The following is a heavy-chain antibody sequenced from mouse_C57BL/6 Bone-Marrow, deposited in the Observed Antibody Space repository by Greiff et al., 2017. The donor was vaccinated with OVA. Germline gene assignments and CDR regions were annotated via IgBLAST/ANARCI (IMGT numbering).Heavy chain of an antibody. J-gene: IGHJ2*01. CDR1: GYTFTSYG. V-gene: IGHV1-81*01. D-gene: IGHD1-1*01. Sequence: VQLQQSGAELARPGASVKLSCKSSGYTFTSYGISWVKQRTGQGLEWIGEIYPRSGNTYYNEKFKGKATLTADKSSSTAYMELRSLTSEDSAVYVCATYGSSNYYVDYCGQGTTLTVSS. CDR3: ATYGSSNYYVDY. CDR2: IYPRSGNT.